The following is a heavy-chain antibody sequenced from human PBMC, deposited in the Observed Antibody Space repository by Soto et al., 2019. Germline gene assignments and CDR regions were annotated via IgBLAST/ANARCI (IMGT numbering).Heavy chain of an antibody. V-gene: IGHV4-59*01. Sequence: QVHLQESGPGLVKPSETMSLTCTASGASIRNFYWNWVRQFPGKGLEWIGHIYNGERTNYNPSLKSRVTISVDTSKNQFSLKLSSVTVAATAVYYCAQTTGWPGFDYWGQGTLVAVSS. CDR3: AQTTGWPGFDY. CDR2: IYNGERT. CDR1: GASIRNFY. J-gene: IGHJ4*02. D-gene: IGHD6-19*01.